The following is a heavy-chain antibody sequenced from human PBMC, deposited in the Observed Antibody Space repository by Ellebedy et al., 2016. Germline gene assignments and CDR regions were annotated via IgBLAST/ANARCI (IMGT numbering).Heavy chain of an antibody. CDR1: GGSVDTYY. V-gene: IGHV4-59*02. CDR2: VFCGGST. J-gene: IGHJ4*02. Sequence: SETLSLXXTVSGGSVDTYYWTWIRQPPGKGLEWIGYVFCGGSTKYNPSLRSRVTISLDTSKNQFSLRLTSVAAADTAVYYCVRDVSLYSSSPSFDFWGQGTLVTVSS. CDR3: VRDVSLYSSSPSFDF. D-gene: IGHD6-6*01.